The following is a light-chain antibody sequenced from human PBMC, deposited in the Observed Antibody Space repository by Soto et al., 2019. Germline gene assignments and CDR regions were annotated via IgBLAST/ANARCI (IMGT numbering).Light chain of an antibody. CDR3: QNYNGALWT. Sequence: DLQMTQSPSSLSASVGDRVTFSCRASQAINNHLAWYQQKPGKVPKLLIYATSTLKSGVPSRFSGSGSGTDFTLTISSLQPEDVATYFCQNYNGALWTFGQGTKVEIK. V-gene: IGKV1-27*01. CDR2: ATS. CDR1: QAINNH. J-gene: IGKJ1*01.